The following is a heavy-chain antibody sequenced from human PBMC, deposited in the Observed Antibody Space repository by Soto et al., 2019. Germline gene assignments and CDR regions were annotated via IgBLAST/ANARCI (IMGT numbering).Heavy chain of an antibody. D-gene: IGHD2-2*01. CDR3: ARAIVVVPAAMAWFDP. J-gene: IGHJ5*02. V-gene: IGHV4-59*01. CDR1: GGSISSYY. Sequence: SETLSLTCTVSGGSISSYYWSWIRQPPGKGLEWIGYIYYSGSTNYNPSLKSRVTISVDTSKNQFSLKLSSVTAADTAVYYCARAIVVVPAAMAWFDPWGQGTLVTVSS. CDR2: IYYSGST.